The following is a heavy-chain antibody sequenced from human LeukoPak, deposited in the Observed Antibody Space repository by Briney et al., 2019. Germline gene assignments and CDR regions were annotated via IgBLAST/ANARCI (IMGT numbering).Heavy chain of an antibody. CDR2: IKQDGSEK. D-gene: IGHD3-22*01. V-gene: IGHV3-7*01. Sequence: GGSLRLSCAASGFTFSSYWMSWVRQAPGKGLEWVANIKQDGSEKYYVDSVKGRFTISRDNAKNSLYLQMNSLRAEDTAVYYCARDRYYDSSGYYLPHWFDPWGQGTLVTVSS. J-gene: IGHJ5*02. CDR1: GFTFSSYW. CDR3: ARDRYYDSSGYYLPHWFDP.